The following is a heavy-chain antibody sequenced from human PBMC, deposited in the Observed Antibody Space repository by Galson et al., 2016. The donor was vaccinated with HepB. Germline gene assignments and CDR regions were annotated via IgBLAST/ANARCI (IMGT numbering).Heavy chain of an antibody. CDR1: GFTFSTYG. V-gene: IGHV3-30*18. Sequence: SLRLSCAASGFTFSTYGMHWVRQAPGKGLEWVAGISYDGSGKYYTESVKGRFTISRDNSKNTLYLQMNSLRVEDTAVYYCTKAGVVTTDYGMDVWGQGTAVTVPS. J-gene: IGHJ6*02. CDR3: TKAGVVTTDYGMDV. D-gene: IGHD3-22*01. CDR2: ISYDGSGK.